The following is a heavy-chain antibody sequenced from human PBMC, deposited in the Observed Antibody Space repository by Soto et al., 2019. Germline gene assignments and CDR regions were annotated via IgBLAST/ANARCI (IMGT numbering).Heavy chain of an antibody. V-gene: IGHV4-30-4*01. Sequence: SSETLSLTCTVSGGSISSGDYYWSWIRQPPGKGLEWIGYIYYSGSTYYNPSLKSRVTISVDTSKNQFSLKLSSVTAADTAVYYCARDEMVRGVINPYYYDYGMDVCGHGTTVSVSS. J-gene: IGHJ6*02. CDR3: ARDEMVRGVINPYYYDYGMDV. D-gene: IGHD3-10*01. CDR2: IYYSGST. CDR1: GGSISSGDYY.